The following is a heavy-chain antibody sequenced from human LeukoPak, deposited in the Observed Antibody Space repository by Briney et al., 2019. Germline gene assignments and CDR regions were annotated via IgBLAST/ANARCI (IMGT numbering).Heavy chain of an antibody. CDR1: GGSISSYY. Sequence: SETLSLTCTVSGGSISSYYWSWIRQPPGKGLEWIAYIYYSGSTNYNPSLKSRVTISVDTSKNQFSLKLSSVTAADTAVYYCARHAIYSSSWYGYYFDYWGQGTLVTVSS. D-gene: IGHD6-13*01. CDR3: ARHAIYSSSWYGYYFDY. J-gene: IGHJ4*02. V-gene: IGHV4-59*08. CDR2: IYYSGST.